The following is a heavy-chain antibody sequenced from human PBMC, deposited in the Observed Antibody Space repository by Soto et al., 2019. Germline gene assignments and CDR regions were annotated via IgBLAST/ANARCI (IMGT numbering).Heavy chain of an antibody. V-gene: IGHV3-23*01. CDR2: ITGSGRST. J-gene: IGHJ5*02. CDR1: GFTFGSYA. D-gene: IGHD1-7*01. Sequence: EVQLLESGGGLVQPGGSLRLSCAASGFTFGSYAMSWVHQAPGGELEWVSAITGSGRSTYYTDSVEGRFAISRDNSKSTLYLQMNGLRAEDTAVYYCAKTIGPEHLTGTTRVNRFDPWGQGTLVTVSS. CDR3: AKTIGPEHLTGTTRVNRFDP.